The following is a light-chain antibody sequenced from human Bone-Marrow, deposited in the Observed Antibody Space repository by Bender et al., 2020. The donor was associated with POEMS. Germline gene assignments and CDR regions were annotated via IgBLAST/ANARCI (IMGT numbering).Light chain of an antibody. J-gene: IGLJ1*01. V-gene: IGLV2-14*01. CDR3: SSYTSSSTYV. CDR2: DVT. Sequence: QSALTQPASVSGSPGQSITISCTGTSSDVGGHNYVSWYQQYPGNAPKVMIYDVTNRPSGVSNRFSGSKSGNTASLTISGLQAEDEADYYCSSYTSSSTYVFGTGTKVTVL. CDR1: SSDVGGHNY.